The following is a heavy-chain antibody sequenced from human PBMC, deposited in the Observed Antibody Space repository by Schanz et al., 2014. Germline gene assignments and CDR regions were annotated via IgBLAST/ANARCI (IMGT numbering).Heavy chain of an antibody. D-gene: IGHD3-16*01. V-gene: IGHV3-7*01. CDR3: ARDYAGFDC. J-gene: IGHJ4*02. Sequence: EVQLVESGGGFVQPGGSLRLSCAASGFTFSDSWMSWVRQAPGKGLEWVANIKQDGSEKNYVDSVKGRFTISRDNAKNSLYLQMNSLRAEDTAVYYCARDYAGFDCWGQGTLVTVSS. CDR2: IKQDGSEK. CDR1: GFTFSDSW.